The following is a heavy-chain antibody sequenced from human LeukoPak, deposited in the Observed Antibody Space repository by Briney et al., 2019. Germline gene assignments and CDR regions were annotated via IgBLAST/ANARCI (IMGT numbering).Heavy chain of an antibody. Sequence: GGSLRLSCAASGSTFSSYSMSWVRQAPGKGLEWVSVIYSGGSTYYADSVKGRFTISRDNSKNTLYLQMNSLRAEDTAVYYCARRGYCSSTSCFYFDYWGQGTLVTVSS. CDR1: GSTFSSYS. CDR3: ARRGYCSSTSCFYFDY. CDR2: IYSGGST. V-gene: IGHV3-66*04. J-gene: IGHJ4*02. D-gene: IGHD2-2*01.